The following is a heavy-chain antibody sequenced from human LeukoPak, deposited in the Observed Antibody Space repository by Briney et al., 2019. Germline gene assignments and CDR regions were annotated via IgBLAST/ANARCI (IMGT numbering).Heavy chain of an antibody. V-gene: IGHV3-23*01. CDR1: GFTFRNHG. Sequence: PGGSLRLSCAASGFTFRNHGMSWVRQAPGKGLEWVSGIIGTGDSTFYADPVKGRFTISRDNSRNTLYLHINSLRVDDTAVYYCASLYNDYGDYWGQGALVTVSS. CDR2: IIGTGDST. CDR3: ASLYNDYGDY. D-gene: IGHD5-24*01. J-gene: IGHJ4*02.